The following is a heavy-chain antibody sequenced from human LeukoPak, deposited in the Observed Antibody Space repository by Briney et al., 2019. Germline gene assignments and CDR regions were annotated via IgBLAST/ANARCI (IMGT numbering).Heavy chain of an antibody. D-gene: IGHD6-13*01. CDR1: GFTFSSYS. CDR2: IDSSSSYI. CDR3: ADLVVAAAGTGWVGDYYYYMDV. V-gene: IGHV3-21*04. J-gene: IGHJ6*03. Sequence: GGSLRLSCAASGFTFSSYSMQWVRQAPGKGLEWVSSIDSSSSYIYYADSVKGRFTISRDNAKNSLYLQMISLRAEDTAVYYCADLVVAAAGTGWVGDYYYYMDVWGKGTTVTISS.